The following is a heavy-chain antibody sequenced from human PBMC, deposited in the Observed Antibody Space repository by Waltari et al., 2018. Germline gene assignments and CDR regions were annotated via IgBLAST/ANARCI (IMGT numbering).Heavy chain of an antibody. Sequence: QVQLVQSGSELKKPGASVKVSCKASGYTFTSYAMNWVRQAPGQGLEWMGWINTNTGNPTYAQGFTGRFVCSLDTSVSTAYLQISSLKAEDTAVYYCARERDTSIAARHFSTHFDYWGQGTLVTVSS. CDR3: ARERDTSIAARHFSTHFDY. V-gene: IGHV7-4-1*02. J-gene: IGHJ4*02. D-gene: IGHD6-6*01. CDR1: GYTFTSYA. CDR2: INTNTGNP.